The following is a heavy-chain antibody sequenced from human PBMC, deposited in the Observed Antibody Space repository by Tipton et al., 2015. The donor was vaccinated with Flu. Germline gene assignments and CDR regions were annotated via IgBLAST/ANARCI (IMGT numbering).Heavy chain of an antibody. CDR2: IYTSGST. Sequence: TLSLTCTASGGSISSGSYYWSWIRQPAGKGLEWIGRIYTSGSTNYNPSLKSRVTISVDTSKNQFSLKLSSVTAADTAVYYCAGTGYWGQGTLVTVSS. CDR1: GGSISSGSYY. D-gene: IGHD3-10*01. J-gene: IGHJ4*02. V-gene: IGHV4-61*02. CDR3: AGTGY.